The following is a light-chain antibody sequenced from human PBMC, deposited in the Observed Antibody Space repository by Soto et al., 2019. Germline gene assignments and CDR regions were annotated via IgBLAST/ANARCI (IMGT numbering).Light chain of an antibody. CDR3: QQRSNWPRT. CDR2: AAS. Sequence: EIVMTQSPATLSVSPGERGTLSCRASQSVYNNLAWYQQKPGQAPRLLIYAASTRATGFPARFSGSGSGTDFTLTISSLEPEDFAVYYCQQRSNWPRTFGQGTKVEI. CDR1: QSVYNN. V-gene: IGKV3-11*01. J-gene: IGKJ1*01.